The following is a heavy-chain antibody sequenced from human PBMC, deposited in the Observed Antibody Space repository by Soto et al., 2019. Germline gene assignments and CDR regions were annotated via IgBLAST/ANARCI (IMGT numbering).Heavy chain of an antibody. J-gene: IGHJ5*02. Sequence: HPGXSLILSCVASGFTCSSHSMNCVRQAPSKSLEWVSYISSSSGTIFYADSVKGRFTISRDNAKNSLYLQMNSLVAEDTAVYYCARDGGCSSTSCYPVRFDPWGQGTLVTVSS. CDR3: ARDGGCSSTSCYPVRFDP. CDR1: GFTCSSHS. CDR2: ISSSSGTI. V-gene: IGHV3-48*01. D-gene: IGHD2-2*01.